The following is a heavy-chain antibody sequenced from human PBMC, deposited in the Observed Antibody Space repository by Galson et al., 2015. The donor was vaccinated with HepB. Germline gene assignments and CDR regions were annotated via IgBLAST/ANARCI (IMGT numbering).Heavy chain of an antibody. CDR3: AKDMGPYSSGWYAS. V-gene: IGHV3-23*01. D-gene: IGHD6-19*01. CDR2: ISGSGGST. Sequence: SLRLSCAASGFTFSSYAMSWVRQAPGKGLEWVSAISGSGGSTYYADSVKGRFTISRDNSKNTLYLQMNSLRAEDTAVYYCAKDMGPYSSGWYASWGQGTLVTVSS. CDR1: GFTFSSYA. J-gene: IGHJ5*01.